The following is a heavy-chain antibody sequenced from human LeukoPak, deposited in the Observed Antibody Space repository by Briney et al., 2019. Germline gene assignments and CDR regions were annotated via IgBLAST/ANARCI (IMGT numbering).Heavy chain of an antibody. CDR3: AKDLGCSGGSCYSDAFDI. CDR2: ISGSGGST. V-gene: IGHV3-23*01. Sequence: PGGSPRLSCAASGFTFSSYAMSWVRQAPGKGLEWVSAISGSGGSTYYADSVKGRFTISRDNSKNTLYLQMNSLRAEDTAVYYCAKDLGCSGGSCYSDAFDIRGQGTMVTVSS. D-gene: IGHD2-15*01. CDR1: GFTFSSYA. J-gene: IGHJ3*02.